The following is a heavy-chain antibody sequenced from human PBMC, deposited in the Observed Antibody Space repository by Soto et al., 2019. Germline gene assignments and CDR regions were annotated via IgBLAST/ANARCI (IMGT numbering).Heavy chain of an antibody. CDR2: ISGSGTNT. CDR1: GFTFSSYA. Sequence: GGSLRLSCAASGFTFSSYAMSWVRQAPGKGLEWVSSISGSGTNTLYADSVKGRFTISRDDSKNTLYLQVNSLRADDTAVYFCAKDVICSSSSCYGDYYYVDVWGKGTTVTVSS. D-gene: IGHD2-2*01. J-gene: IGHJ6*03. CDR3: AKDVICSSSSCYGDYYYVDV. V-gene: IGHV3-23*01.